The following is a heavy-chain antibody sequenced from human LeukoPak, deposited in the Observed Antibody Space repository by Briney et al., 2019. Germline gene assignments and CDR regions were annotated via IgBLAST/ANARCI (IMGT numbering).Heavy chain of an antibody. CDR2: INPNSGGT. CDR3: ARVGDDIAAAGNFDY. V-gene: IGHV1-2*02. CDR1: GYTFTGYY. D-gene: IGHD6-13*01. Sequence: ASVKVSCKASGYTFTGYYKHWVRQAPGQGLEWMGWINPNSGGTNYAQKFQGRVTMTRDTSISTAYMELSRLRSDDTAVYYCARVGDDIAAAGNFDYWGQGTLVTVSS. J-gene: IGHJ4*02.